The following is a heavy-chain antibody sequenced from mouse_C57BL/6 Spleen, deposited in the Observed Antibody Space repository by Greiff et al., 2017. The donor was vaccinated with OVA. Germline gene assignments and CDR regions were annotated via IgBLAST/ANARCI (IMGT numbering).Heavy chain of an antibody. J-gene: IGHJ1*03. Sequence: EVNVVESGGGLVKPGGSLKLSCAASGFTFSSYAMSWVRQTPEKRLEWVATISDGGSYTYYPDNVKGRFTISRDNAKNNLYLQMSHLKSEDTAMYDCARGGYGSSGGYFDVWGTGTTVTVSS. CDR1: GFTFSSYA. CDR3: ARGGYGSSGGYFDV. V-gene: IGHV5-4*03. D-gene: IGHD1-1*01. CDR2: ISDGGSYT.